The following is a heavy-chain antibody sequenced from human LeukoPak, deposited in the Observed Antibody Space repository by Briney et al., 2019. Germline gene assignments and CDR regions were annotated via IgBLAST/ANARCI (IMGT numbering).Heavy chain of an antibody. J-gene: IGHJ4*02. CDR1: GFTFSSYG. D-gene: IGHD2-2*01. V-gene: IGHV3-30*18. CDR3: AKEMSSSNIDH. Sequence: GGSLRLSCAASGFTFSSYGMHWLRQAPVKGLEWVAVISFDGKTKYYTDSVKGRFTISRDNSKNTLYLQMNSLRAEDTAVYYCAKEMSSSNIDHCGQGTLVTVSS. CDR2: ISFDGKTK.